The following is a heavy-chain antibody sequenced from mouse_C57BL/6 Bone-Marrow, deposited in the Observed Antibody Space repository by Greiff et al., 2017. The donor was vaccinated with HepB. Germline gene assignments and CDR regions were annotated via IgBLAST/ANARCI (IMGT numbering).Heavy chain of an antibody. V-gene: IGHV5-16*01. Sequence: EVKLVESEGGLVQPGSSMKLSCTASGFTFSDYYMAWVRQVPEKGLEWVANINYDGSSTYYLDSLKSRFIISRDNAKNILYLQMSSLKSEDTATYYCARSYYYGSSYEYFDVWGTGTTVTVSS. CDR3: ARSYYYGSSYEYFDV. CDR1: GFTFSDYY. J-gene: IGHJ1*03. CDR2: INYDGSST. D-gene: IGHD1-1*01.